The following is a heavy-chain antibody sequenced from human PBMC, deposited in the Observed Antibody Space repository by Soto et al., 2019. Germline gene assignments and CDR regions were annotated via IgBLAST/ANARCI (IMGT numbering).Heavy chain of an antibody. CDR2: IYYSGST. D-gene: IGHD3-10*01. J-gene: IGHJ5*02. CDR1: GGSISSGGYY. V-gene: IGHV4-31*03. Sequence: PSETLSLTCTVSGGSISSGGYYWSWIRQHPGKGLEWIGYIYYSGSTYYNPSLKSRVTISVDTSKNQFSLKLSSVTAADTAVYYCVRDRVVSGTDKRYNWFDPWCQGTLVTVSS. CDR3: VRDRVVSGTDKRYNWFDP.